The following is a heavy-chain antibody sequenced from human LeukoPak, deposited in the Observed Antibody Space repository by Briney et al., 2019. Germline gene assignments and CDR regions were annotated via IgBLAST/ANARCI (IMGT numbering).Heavy chain of an antibody. CDR1: GGSISSYY. V-gene: IGHV4-59*08. CDR3: ARVGHLAAASTYDY. J-gene: IGHJ4*02. D-gene: IGHD6-13*01. Sequence: SSETLSLTCTVSGGSISSYYWSWIRQPPGKGLEWIGDIFYSGSPNYNPSLKSRVTISLDTSKNQFSLKLSSVTAADTAVYYCARVGHLAAASTYDYWGQGTLVTVSS. CDR2: IFYSGSP.